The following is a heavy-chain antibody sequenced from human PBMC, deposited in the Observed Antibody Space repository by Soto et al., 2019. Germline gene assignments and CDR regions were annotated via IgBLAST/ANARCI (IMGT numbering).Heavy chain of an antibody. CDR1: AYTFATFY. CDR2: INPSGGGT. CDR3: ARSQAGRRLDL. D-gene: IGHD4-17*01. V-gene: IGHV1-46*01. J-gene: IGHJ6*02. Sequence: ASVKASCKATAYTFATFYIHWVRQAPGQELEWMGIINPSGGGTTYAQRFQGRVTMTRDTSTSTIYMELSSLRSEDTAVYYCARSQAGRRLDLWGQGTTVTVSS.